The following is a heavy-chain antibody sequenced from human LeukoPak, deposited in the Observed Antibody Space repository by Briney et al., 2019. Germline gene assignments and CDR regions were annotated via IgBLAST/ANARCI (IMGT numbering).Heavy chain of an antibody. CDR3: ATVGRYCSSTSCYRDYYYYMDV. D-gene: IGHD2-2*01. J-gene: IGHJ6*03. Sequence: ASVKVSCKVSGYTLTELSMHWVRQAPGKGLEWMGGFDPEDGETIYAQKFQGRVTMTEDTSTDTAYMELSSLRSEDTAVYYCATVGRYCSSTSCYRDYYYYMDVWGKGTTVTVSS. CDR2: FDPEDGET. V-gene: IGHV1-24*01. CDR1: GYTLTELS.